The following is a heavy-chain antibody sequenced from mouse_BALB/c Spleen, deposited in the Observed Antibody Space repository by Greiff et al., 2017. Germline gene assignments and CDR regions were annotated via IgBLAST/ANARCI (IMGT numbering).Heavy chain of an antibody. CDR3: ARDPLDGYFDV. D-gene: IGHD6-1*01. Sequence: EVQLQESGPGLVKPSQSLSLTCSVTGYSITSGYYWNWIRQFPGNKLEWMGYISYDGSNNYNPSLKNRISITRDTSKNQFFLKLNSVTTEDTATYYCARDPLDGYFDVWGAGTTVTVSS. CDR2: ISYDGSN. J-gene: IGHJ1*01. V-gene: IGHV3-6*02. CDR1: GYSITSGYY.